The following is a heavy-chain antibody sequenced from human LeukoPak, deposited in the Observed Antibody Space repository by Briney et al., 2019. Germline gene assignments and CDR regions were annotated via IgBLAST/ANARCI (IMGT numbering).Heavy chain of an antibody. CDR1: GFTFSSHG. V-gene: IGHV3-23*01. CDR3: AHGGLYYLDY. D-gene: IGHD3-10*01. CDR2: ISGSGNT. J-gene: IGHJ4*02. Sequence: GGSLRLSCAASGFTFSSHGMSWVRQAPGKGLEWVSAISGSGNTYYADSVKGRFTISRDISKNTLYLQMNSLRAEDTVVYYCAHGGLYYLDYWGQGTLVTVSS.